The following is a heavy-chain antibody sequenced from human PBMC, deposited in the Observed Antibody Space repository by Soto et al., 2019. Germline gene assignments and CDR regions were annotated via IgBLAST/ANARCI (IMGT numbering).Heavy chain of an antibody. CDR3: ARRERAAGTDWRFDH. V-gene: IGHV4-39*01. CDR1: GGSISSSNFH. CDR2: IYYSGST. J-gene: IGHJ5*02. Sequence: QLQLQESGPGLVKPSETLSLTCTVSGGSISSSNFHWGWIRQPPGQGLVWIGSIYYSGSTYYSPSLKSRVTISVDTSKNQFSLKLSSVTAADTAVYYCARRERAAGTDWRFDHWGQGTLVTVSS. D-gene: IGHD6-13*01.